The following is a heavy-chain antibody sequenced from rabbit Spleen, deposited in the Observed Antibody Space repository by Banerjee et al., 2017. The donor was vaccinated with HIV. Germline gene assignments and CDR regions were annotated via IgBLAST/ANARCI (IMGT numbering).Heavy chain of an antibody. Sequence: QSLEESGGDLVKPGASLTLTCTASGFDFTSDYMTWVRQAPGKGLEWIGYIEPIFGNTYYANWVNGRFTISSHNAQNTLYLQLNSLTAADTATYFCVRDSSSSFSSYGMDLWGPGTLVTVS. J-gene: IGHJ6*01. D-gene: IGHD1-1*01. V-gene: IGHV1S7*01. CDR2: IEPIFGNT. CDR3: VRDSSSSFSSYGMDL. CDR1: GFDFTSDY.